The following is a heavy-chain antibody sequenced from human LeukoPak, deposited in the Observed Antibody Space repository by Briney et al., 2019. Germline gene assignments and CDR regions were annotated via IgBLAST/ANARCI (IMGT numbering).Heavy chain of an antibody. V-gene: IGHV3-30*18. D-gene: IGHD3-10*01. CDR2: ISYDGSNK. CDR1: RFTFDDYA. Sequence: PGGSLRLSCAASRFTFDDYAMHWVRQAPGKGLEWVAVISYDGSNKYYADSVKGRFTISRDNSKNTLYLQMNSLRAEDTAVYYCAKDRGGLRVGRYGMDVWGQGTTVTVSS. J-gene: IGHJ6*02. CDR3: AKDRGGLRVGRYGMDV.